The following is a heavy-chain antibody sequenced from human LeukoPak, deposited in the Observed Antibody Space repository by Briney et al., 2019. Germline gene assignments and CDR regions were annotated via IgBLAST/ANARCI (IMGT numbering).Heavy chain of an antibody. Sequence: GSSVKVPCKASGGTFSSYAISWVRQAPGQGLEWMGGIIPIFGTANYAQKFQGRVTITADESTSTAYMELSSLRSEDTAVYYCAGGAQIVVVTARLDYWGQGTLVTVSS. CDR2: IIPIFGTA. V-gene: IGHV1-69*01. CDR3: AGGAQIVVVTARLDY. J-gene: IGHJ4*02. CDR1: GGTFSSYA. D-gene: IGHD2-21*02.